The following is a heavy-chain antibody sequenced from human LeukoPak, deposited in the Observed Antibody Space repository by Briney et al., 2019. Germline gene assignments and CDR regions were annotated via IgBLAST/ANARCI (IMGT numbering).Heavy chain of an antibody. CDR2: TYSGGST. CDR3: AKTPLAVAPGDYFDY. J-gene: IGHJ4*02. Sequence: GGSLRLSCAASGFTVSSNYMSWVRQAPGKGLEWVSVTYSGGSTYYADSVKGRFTISRDNSKNTLYLQMNSLRAEDTAVYYCAKTPLAVAPGDYFDYWGQGTLVTVSS. V-gene: IGHV3-53*01. CDR1: GFTVSSNY. D-gene: IGHD6-19*01.